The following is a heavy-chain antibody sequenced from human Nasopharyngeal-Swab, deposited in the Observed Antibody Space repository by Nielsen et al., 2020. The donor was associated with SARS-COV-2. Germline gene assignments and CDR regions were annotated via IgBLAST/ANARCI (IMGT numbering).Heavy chain of an antibody. CDR2: IYTSGST. CDR3: ARGGRAETASFDI. J-gene: IGHJ3*02. V-gene: IGHV4-4*07. D-gene: IGHD1-14*01. Sequence: WIRQPPGKGLEWIGRIYTSGSTNYNPSLKSRVTMSVDTSKNQFSLKLSSVTAADTAVYYCARGGRAETASFDIWGQGTMVTVSS.